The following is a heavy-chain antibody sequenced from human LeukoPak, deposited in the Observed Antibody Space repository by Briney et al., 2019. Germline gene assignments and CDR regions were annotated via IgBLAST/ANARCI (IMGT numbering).Heavy chain of an antibody. Sequence: PGGSLRLFCAASGYPFSSYAMSWVRQTTGKGLEWVSAITDRSDSTYYADSVKGRFTISKDNSKNTLYLQMNSLRAEDTAVYYCAKDGTLDSAFDIWGQGTMVTVSS. D-gene: IGHD1-1*01. CDR2: ITDRSDST. CDR1: GYPFSSYA. V-gene: IGHV3-23*01. CDR3: AKDGTLDSAFDI. J-gene: IGHJ3*02.